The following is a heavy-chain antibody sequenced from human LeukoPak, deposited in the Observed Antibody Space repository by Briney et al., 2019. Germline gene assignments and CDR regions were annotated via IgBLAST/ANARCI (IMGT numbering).Heavy chain of an antibody. V-gene: IGHV3-21*01. J-gene: IGHJ4*02. D-gene: IGHD6-13*01. CDR1: GFTFSTYA. CDR3: ARGVAAAATLSPGDY. Sequence: GGSLRLSCAASGFTFSTYAMSWVRQAPGKGLEWVSSISAAGNYIYYPDSLRGRLTISRDNAKNSLYLQMNSLRAEDTAVYFCARGVAAAATLSPGDYWGQGTLVTVSS. CDR2: ISAAGNYI.